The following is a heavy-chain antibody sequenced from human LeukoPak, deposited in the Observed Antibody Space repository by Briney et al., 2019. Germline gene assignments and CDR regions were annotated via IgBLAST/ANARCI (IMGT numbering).Heavy chain of an antibody. Sequence: PGGSLRLSCAASGFTFSTYSMNWVRQAPGKGLGWVSSISSSSYYIYHADSVKGRFTISRDNAKNSLYLQMNSLRAEDTAVYYCASSPQDYYGSGEGAFDFWGQGTMVIVSS. V-gene: IGHV3-21*01. CDR2: ISSSSYYI. D-gene: IGHD3-10*01. J-gene: IGHJ3*01. CDR1: GFTFSTYS. CDR3: ASSPQDYYGSGEGAFDF.